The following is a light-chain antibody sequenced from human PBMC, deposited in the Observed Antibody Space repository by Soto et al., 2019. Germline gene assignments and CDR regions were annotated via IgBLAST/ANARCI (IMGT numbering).Light chain of an antibody. J-gene: IGKJ1*01. CDR2: DAS. CDR1: QSISSW. Sequence: DIQMTQSPSTLSASVGGRVTITCRASQSISSWLAWYQQKPGKAPKLLIYDASSLESGVPSRFSGNGSGTGFPLHLRSLQPDDFATYYCQQYNSYSWTFGQGTKVEIK. V-gene: IGKV1-5*01. CDR3: QQYNSYSWT.